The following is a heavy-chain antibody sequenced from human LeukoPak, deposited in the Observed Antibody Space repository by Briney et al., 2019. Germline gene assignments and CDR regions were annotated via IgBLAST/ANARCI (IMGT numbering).Heavy chain of an antibody. CDR1: GYTFSGYG. D-gene: IGHD3-16*02. CDR3: ARYTDDYVWGSYRRHFDY. CDR2: IRALNGDT. Sequence: APVKVSCKASGYTFSGYGISWVREAPGHELGWRGGIRALNGDTNYAQKLQGTVTMTTNTSTSTAYMELRRLRSDDTAVYYCARYTDDYVWGSYRRHFDYWGQGTLVTVSS. V-gene: IGHV1-18*04. J-gene: IGHJ4*02.